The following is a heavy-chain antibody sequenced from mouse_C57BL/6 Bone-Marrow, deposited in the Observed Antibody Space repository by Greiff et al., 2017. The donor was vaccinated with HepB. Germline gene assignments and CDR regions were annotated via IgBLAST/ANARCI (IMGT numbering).Heavy chain of an antibody. J-gene: IGHJ3*01. Sequence: EVKLMESGGGLVQSGRSLRLSCATSGFTFSDFYMEWVRQAPGKGLEWIAASRNKANDYTTEYSASVKGRFIVSRDTSQSILYLQMNALRAEDTAIYYCARDGRWAWFAYWGQGTLVTVSA. CDR2: SRNKANDYTT. V-gene: IGHV7-1*01. CDR1: GFTFSDFY. D-gene: IGHD2-3*01. CDR3: ARDGRWAWFAY.